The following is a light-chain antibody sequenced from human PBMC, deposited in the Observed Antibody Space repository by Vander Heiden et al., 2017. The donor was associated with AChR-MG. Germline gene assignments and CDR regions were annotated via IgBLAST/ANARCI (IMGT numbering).Light chain of an antibody. CDR1: SGHNNYA. CDR2: VNSDGTH. V-gene: IGLV4-69*01. CDR3: QPWGTGIPV. Sequence: QLVVTPSPAASASLGASAKLTCTLSSGHNNYAIAWHQQQPEKGPRFLMKVNSDGTHFKGDGIPDRFACSSSGTERYLTISSLQSEDDADYSPQPWGTGIPVFGGRTKVTVL. J-gene: IGLJ3*02.